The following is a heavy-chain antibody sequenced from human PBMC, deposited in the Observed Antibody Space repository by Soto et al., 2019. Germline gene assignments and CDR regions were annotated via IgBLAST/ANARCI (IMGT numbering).Heavy chain of an antibody. D-gene: IGHD3-3*01. CDR1: GYTFSDFD. J-gene: IGHJ6*02. CDR2: MNAKSGDT. V-gene: IGHV1-8*01. Sequence: ASVKVSCKASGYTFSDFDINWLRQASGQGPEWMGWMNAKSGDTFFAQRFQGKFNMTWDTSLSTAYMEVGSLTSDDTAMYYCARGHRFNYDRFDVWGQGTTVTVSS. CDR3: ARGHRFNYDRFDV.